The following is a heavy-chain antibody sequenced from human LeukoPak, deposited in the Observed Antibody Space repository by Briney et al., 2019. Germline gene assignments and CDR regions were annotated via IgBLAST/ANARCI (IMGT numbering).Heavy chain of an antibody. D-gene: IGHD6-19*01. CDR1: GGSFSSYY. CDR2: IYYSGST. CDR3: ARQWLVYAFDI. J-gene: IGHJ3*02. V-gene: IGHV4-59*01. Sequence: ETSETLSLTCAVYGGSFSSYYWSWIRQPPGKGLEWIGYIYYSGSTNYNPSLKSRVTISVDTSKNQFSLKLSSVTAADTAVYYCARQWLVYAFDIWGQGTMVTVSS.